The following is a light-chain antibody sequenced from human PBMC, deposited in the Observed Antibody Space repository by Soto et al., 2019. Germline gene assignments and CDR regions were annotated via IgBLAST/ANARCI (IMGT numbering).Light chain of an antibody. CDR3: SSYTSSTLCV. Sequence: QSVLTQPASVSGSPGQSITISCTGTSSDVGGYNYVSWYQQHPGKAPKLMIYDVSNRPSGVSNRFSGSKSGNTASLTISGLQAEHEAAYYCSSYTSSTLCVFGTGTKVTV. V-gene: IGLV2-14*01. CDR2: DVS. J-gene: IGLJ1*01. CDR1: SSDVGGYNY.